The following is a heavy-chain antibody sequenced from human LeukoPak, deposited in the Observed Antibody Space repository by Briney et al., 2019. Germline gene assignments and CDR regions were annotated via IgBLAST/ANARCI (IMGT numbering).Heavy chain of an antibody. D-gene: IGHD6-6*01. V-gene: IGHV5-51*01. Sequence: GESLKISCKGSGYSFTSYWIAWVRQMPGKGLEWMGIIYPGDSDTRYSPSFQGQVNISADKSIRTAYLQWSSLKASDTATYFCARLTAARALDYWGQGALVTVSS. J-gene: IGHJ4*02. CDR3: ARLTAARALDY. CDR1: GYSFTSYW. CDR2: IYPGDSDT.